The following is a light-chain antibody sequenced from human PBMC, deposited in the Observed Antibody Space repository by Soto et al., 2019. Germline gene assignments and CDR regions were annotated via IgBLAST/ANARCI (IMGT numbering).Light chain of an antibody. CDR3: QQYSSWPLT. CDR1: QSVRSN. Sequence: EIVMTQSPATLSVPPGERATLSCRASQSVRSNYLSWYQQKPGQAPRLLIYGASTRATGFPARFSGSGSGTEFTLTISSLQSEDFAVYYCQQYSSWPLTFGGGTKVEIK. J-gene: IGKJ4*01. CDR2: GAS. V-gene: IGKV3-15*01.